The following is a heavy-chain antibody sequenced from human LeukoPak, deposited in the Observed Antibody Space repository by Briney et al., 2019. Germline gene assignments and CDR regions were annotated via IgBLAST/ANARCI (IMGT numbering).Heavy chain of an antibody. J-gene: IGHJ4*02. V-gene: IGHV4-39*07. CDR3: ARVSYYGSGSYYFDY. Sequence: SETLSLTCTVSGGAYSSSTYYCVWVRQPPGKGLEWIGSIYYSGSTYYNPSLKSRGTISVDTSRNKFSLKLTSVTAADTAVYYCARVSYYGSGSYYFDYWGQGTLVTVSS. CDR2: IYYSGST. CDR1: GGAYSSSTYY. D-gene: IGHD3-10*01.